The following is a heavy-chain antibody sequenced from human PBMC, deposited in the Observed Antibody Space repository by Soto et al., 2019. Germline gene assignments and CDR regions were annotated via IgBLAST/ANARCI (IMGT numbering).Heavy chain of an antibody. J-gene: IGHJ2*01. Sequence: HWVRKAKGKGLEWVAVISYDGSNKYYADSVKGRFTISRDNSKNTLYLQMNSLVFEAEDGIRCSVPVAAFLLNRSSDL. CDR2: ISYDGSNK. CDR3: SVPVAAFLLNRSSDL. D-gene: IGHD3-10*02. V-gene: IGHV3-30*03.